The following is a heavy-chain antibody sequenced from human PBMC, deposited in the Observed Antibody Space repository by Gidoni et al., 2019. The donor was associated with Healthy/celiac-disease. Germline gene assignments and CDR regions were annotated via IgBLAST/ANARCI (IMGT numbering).Heavy chain of an antibody. V-gene: IGHV3-21*01. Sequence: EVQLLESGRGLVKPGGSLRLGWPASGVTFSSYSMNWVRQAQGKGLESVSTISSSSSYIYYAVSVKGRFTISRDNAKNSLYLHMNSLRAADTAVYSCAREDSSGWYPIDYWGQGTLVTVSS. CDR1: GVTFSSYS. J-gene: IGHJ4*02. D-gene: IGHD6-19*01. CDR3: AREDSSGWYPIDY. CDR2: ISSSSSYI.